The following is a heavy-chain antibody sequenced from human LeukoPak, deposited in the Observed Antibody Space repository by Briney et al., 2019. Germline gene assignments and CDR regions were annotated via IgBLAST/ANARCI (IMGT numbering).Heavy chain of an antibody. CDR3: ARVPLFRYTVYAISHMDV. D-gene: IGHD2-8*01. CDR2: ISAYNGNT. CDR1: GYTFSGYY. V-gene: IGHV1-18*04. Sequence: GASVKVSCKASGYTFSGYYMHWVRQAPGQGLEWMGWISAYNGNTNYAQKLQGRVTMTTDTSTSTAYMELRSLRSDDTAVYYCARVPLFRYTVYAISHMDVWGKGTTVTVSS. J-gene: IGHJ6*03.